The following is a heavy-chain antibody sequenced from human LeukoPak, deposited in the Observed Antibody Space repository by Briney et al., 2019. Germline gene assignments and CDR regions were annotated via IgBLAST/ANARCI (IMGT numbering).Heavy chain of an antibody. D-gene: IGHD6-13*01. CDR2: IIPIFGTA. CDR1: GGTFSSYA. CDR3: ARDSSSWYYFDY. V-gene: IGHV1-69*05. Sequence: ASVKVSCKASGGTFSSYAISWVRQAPGQGLEWMGGIIPIFGTANYAQKFQGRVTITTDESTSTAYMELSSLRSEDTPVYYCARDSSSWYYFDYWGQGTLVTVSS. J-gene: IGHJ4*02.